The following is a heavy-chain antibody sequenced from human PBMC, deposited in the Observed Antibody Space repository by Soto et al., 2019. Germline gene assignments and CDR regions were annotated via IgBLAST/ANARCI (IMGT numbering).Heavy chain of an antibody. V-gene: IGHV3-21*01. J-gene: IGHJ1*01. Sequence: GGSLRLSCAASGFTFSSYSMNWVRQAPGKGLEWVSSISSSSSYIYYADSVKGRFTISRDNAKNSLYLQMNSLRAEDTAVYYCVGPYSSSHRPGYWGQGTLVTVSS. CDR2: ISSSSSYI. CDR1: GFTFSSYS. D-gene: IGHD6-6*01. CDR3: VGPYSSSHRPGY.